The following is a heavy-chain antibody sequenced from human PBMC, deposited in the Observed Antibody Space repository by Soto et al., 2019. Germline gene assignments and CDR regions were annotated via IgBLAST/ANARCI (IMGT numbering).Heavy chain of an antibody. CDR1: GFTFSSYP. Sequence: VGSLRLSCAASGFTFSSYPIHWVRQAPGKGLEWVGSISYDGTSEDFADSLRGRFTLSRDNSKNMLWLQMNSLRSEDTAVYYCLRDYSGWFDFWGQGTLVTVSS. V-gene: IGHV3-30-3*01. D-gene: IGHD3-10*01. CDR3: LRDYSGWFDF. CDR2: ISYDGTSE. J-gene: IGHJ5*01.